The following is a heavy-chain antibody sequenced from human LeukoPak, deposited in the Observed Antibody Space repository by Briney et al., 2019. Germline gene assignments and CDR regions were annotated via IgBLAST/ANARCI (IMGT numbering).Heavy chain of an antibody. CDR3: AGVRYSSSYYHYGMDV. Sequence: PSETLSLTCTVSGGSISSHYWSWIRQPAGKGLEWVGRMDTSGSTNYNPSLKSRVTMSVDTSKSQFSLKLSSVTAADTAVYYCAGVRYSSSYYHYGMDVWGQGTTVTVSS. D-gene: IGHD3-16*02. CDR2: MDTSGST. V-gene: IGHV4-4*07. J-gene: IGHJ6*02. CDR1: GGSISSHY.